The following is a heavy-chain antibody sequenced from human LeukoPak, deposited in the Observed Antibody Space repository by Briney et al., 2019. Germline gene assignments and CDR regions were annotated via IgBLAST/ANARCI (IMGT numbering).Heavy chain of an antibody. CDR3: SVMHRYYDGSGYWVQ. D-gene: IGHD3-22*01. Sequence: GGSLRLSCAASGFTVSSNYMSWVRQAPGKGLEWVSLIYAGGSTYYADAVKGRFTISRHNSKNTLHLQMNSLRVEDTAVYYCSVMHRYYDGSGYWVQWGQGTLVTVSS. V-gene: IGHV3-53*04. CDR1: GFTVSSNY. CDR2: IYAGGST. J-gene: IGHJ4*02.